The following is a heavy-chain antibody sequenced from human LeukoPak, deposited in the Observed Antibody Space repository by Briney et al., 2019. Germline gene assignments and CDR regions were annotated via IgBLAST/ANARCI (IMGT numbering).Heavy chain of an antibody. CDR1: GGSISSYY. Sequence: ASETLSLTCTVSGGSISSYYWSWIRQPPGKGLEWVGYLYYSGSTSYNPSLKSRVTISVDTSKNQFSLRLSSVTAADTAVYYCARAGSGYSFDYWGQGTLVTVSS. J-gene: IGHJ4*02. D-gene: IGHD3-10*01. V-gene: IGHV4-59*08. CDR3: ARAGSGYSFDY. CDR2: LYYSGST.